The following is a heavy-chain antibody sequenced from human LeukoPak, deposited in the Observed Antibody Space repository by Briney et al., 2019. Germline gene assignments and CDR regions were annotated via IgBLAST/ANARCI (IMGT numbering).Heavy chain of an antibody. CDR3: AKGPCSGGSCYLSLFDY. J-gene: IGHJ4*02. CDR2: ISWNSGSI. CDR1: GFTFDDHG. Sequence: GGSLRLSCAASGFTFDDHGMHWVRQAPGKGLEWVSGISWNSGSIGYADSVKGRFTISRDNAKNSLYLQMNSLRAEDTALYYCAKGPCSGGSCYLSLFDYWGQGTLVTVSS. D-gene: IGHD2-15*01. V-gene: IGHV3-9*01.